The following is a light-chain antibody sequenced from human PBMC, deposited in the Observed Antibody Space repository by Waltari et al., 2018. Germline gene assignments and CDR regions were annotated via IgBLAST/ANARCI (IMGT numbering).Light chain of an antibody. CDR2: WAS. J-gene: IGKJ4*01. CDR3: QQYYSAPLT. V-gene: IGKV4-1*01. CDR1: QSVLSSSNNKNY. Sequence: DIEMPQSPDSLAVSLGERATINCKSSQSVLSSSNNKNYLAWHQQKPGQPPKLLIYWASTRESGVPDRFSGSGSGTDFTLTISSLQAEDVAVYYCQQYYSAPLTFGGGTKVEIK.